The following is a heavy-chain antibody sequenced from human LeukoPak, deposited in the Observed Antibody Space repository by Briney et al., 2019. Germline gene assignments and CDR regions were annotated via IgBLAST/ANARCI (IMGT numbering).Heavy chain of an antibody. V-gene: IGHV3-23*01. CDR3: AKEVSRVTTFYFDY. CDR1: GFTFSSYA. J-gene: IGHJ4*02. CDR2: ISGSGAGT. D-gene: IGHD4-17*01. Sequence: GGSLRLSCAASGFTFSSYAMNWVRQAPGKGLEWVSAISGSGAGTYYADSVRGRFTISRDNSKNTLYLQMNSLRAEDTAVYYCAKEVSRVTTFYFDYWGQGTLVTVSS.